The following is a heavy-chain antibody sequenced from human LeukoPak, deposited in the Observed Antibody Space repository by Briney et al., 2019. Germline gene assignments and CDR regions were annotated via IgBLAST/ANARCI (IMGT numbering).Heavy chain of an antibody. CDR1: GGSISSGSYS. Sequence: SETLSLTCTVSGGSISSGSYSWSWIRQPAGKGLEWIGRIYTSGSTNYNPSLKSRVTISVDTSKNQFSLKLSSVTAADTAVYYCAREFRFVSSGSNWFDPWGQGTLVTVSS. J-gene: IGHJ5*02. V-gene: IGHV4-61*02. CDR3: AREFRFVSSGSNWFDP. CDR2: IYTSGST. D-gene: IGHD3-22*01.